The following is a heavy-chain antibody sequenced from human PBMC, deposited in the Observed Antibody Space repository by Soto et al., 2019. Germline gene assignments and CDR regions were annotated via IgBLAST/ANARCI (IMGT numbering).Heavy chain of an antibody. CDR1: GGTFSSYT. D-gene: IGHD3-22*01. J-gene: IGHJ4*02. CDR3: ARDGYYYDSSGYYFDY. V-gene: IGHV1-69*08. Sequence: QVQLVQSGAEVKKPGSSVKVSCKASGGTFSSYTISWVRQAPGQGLEWMGRIIPILGIANYAQKFQGRVTSTADKSTSTAYMELSSLRSEDTAVYYCARDGYYYDSSGYYFDYWGQGTLVTVSS. CDR2: IIPILGIA.